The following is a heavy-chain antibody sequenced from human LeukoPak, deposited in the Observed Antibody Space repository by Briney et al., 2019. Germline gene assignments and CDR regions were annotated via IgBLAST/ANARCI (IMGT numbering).Heavy chain of an antibody. CDR2: IYYSGST. Sequence: PSETLSLTCTVSGGSISSYYWSWIRQPPGKGLEWIGYIYYSGSTNYNPSLKSRVTISVDTSKNQFSLKLSSVSAADTAVYYCARGRREGYCSSTSCRYYFDYWGQGTLVTVSS. CDR1: GGSISSYY. J-gene: IGHJ4*02. CDR3: ARGRREGYCSSTSCRYYFDY. V-gene: IGHV4-59*12. D-gene: IGHD2-2*01.